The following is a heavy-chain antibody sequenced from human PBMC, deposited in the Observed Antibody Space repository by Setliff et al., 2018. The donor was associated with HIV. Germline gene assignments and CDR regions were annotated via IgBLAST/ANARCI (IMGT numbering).Heavy chain of an antibody. Sequence: ASVKVSCKASGYSFTTYAISWVRQAPGHGLEWKGWISAYNGKTLYAQKFQGRVTMNTETSTNTAYMDLRSLGSDDTAVSYWSKCSALWGTPATSSGYYCGWFDPWGQGTLVTVSS. CDR3: SKCSALWGTPATSSGYYCGWFDP. CDR1: GYSFTTYA. J-gene: IGHJ5*02. D-gene: IGHD3-22*01. V-gene: IGHV1-18*01. CDR2: ISAYNGKT.